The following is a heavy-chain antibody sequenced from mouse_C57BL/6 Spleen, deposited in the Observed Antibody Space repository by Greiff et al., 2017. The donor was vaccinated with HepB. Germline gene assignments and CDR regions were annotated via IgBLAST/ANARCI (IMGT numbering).Heavy chain of an antibody. V-gene: IGHV1-81*01. D-gene: IGHD2-12*01. J-gene: IGHJ4*01. Sequence: QVQLKESGAELARPGASVKLSCKASGYTFTSYGISWVKQRPGQGLEWIGEIYPRSGNTYYNEKFKGKATQTADKSSSTAYMELRSLTSEDSAVYSCATYYNYAMDYWGQGTSVTVSS. CDR1: GYTFTSYG. CDR3: ATYYNYAMDY. CDR2: IYPRSGNT.